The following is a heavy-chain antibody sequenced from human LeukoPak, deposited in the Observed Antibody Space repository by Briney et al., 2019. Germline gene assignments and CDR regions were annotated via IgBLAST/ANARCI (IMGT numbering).Heavy chain of an antibody. CDR3: ARLGDYYYSSGYVDAFDI. D-gene: IGHD3-22*01. CDR2: IYYGGST. CDR1: GGSISSSSYH. V-gene: IGHV4-39*01. J-gene: IGHJ3*02. Sequence: SETLSLTCTVSGGSISSSSYHWGWIRQPPGKGLEWIGTIYYGGSTYYNPSLKSRVTISVDTSKKQFSLKLTSVTAADAAVYYCARLGDYYYSSGYVDAFDIWGQGTMVTVFS.